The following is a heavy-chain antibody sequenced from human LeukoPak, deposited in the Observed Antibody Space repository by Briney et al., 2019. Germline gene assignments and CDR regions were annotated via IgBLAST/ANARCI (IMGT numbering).Heavy chain of an antibody. CDR1: GFTFRSYG. CDR3: ARDIVVVVAATRPGLYYYGMDV. D-gene: IGHD2-15*01. V-gene: IGHV3-30*03. CDR2: VSHDGSNT. Sequence: PGGSLRLSCAASGFTFRSYGMHWVRQAPGKGLEWVAVVSHDGSNTYYADSVKGRFTISRDNSKNTLYLQMNSLRAEDTAVYYCARDIVVVVAATRPGLYYYGMDVWGQGTTVTVSS. J-gene: IGHJ6*02.